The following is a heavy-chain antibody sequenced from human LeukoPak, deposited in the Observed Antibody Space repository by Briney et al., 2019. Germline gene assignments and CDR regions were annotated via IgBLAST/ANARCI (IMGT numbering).Heavy chain of an antibody. CDR1: GGSFSGYY. CDR3: ARGGVGYSCGYEFDY. J-gene: IGHJ4*02. D-gene: IGHD5-18*01. Sequence: SETLSLTCAVYGGSFSGYYWSWIRQPPGKGLEWIGEINHSGSTNYNPSLKSRVTISVDTSKNQFSLKLSSVTAADTAVYYCARGGVGYSCGYEFDYWGQGTLVTVSS. V-gene: IGHV4-34*01. CDR2: INHSGST.